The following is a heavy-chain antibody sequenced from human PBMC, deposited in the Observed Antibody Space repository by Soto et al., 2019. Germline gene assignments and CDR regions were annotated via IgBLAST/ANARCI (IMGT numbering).Heavy chain of an antibody. CDR2: ISYSGSI. Sequence: PSETLSLTCSVSGGSVSSGGYYWNWIRQHPEKGLEWIGYISYSGSIYYNPSLRSRVTISVDTSKNQVSLKLSSVTAADTAVYYCARGMYRSSSDYDHWGHGTLVTVSS. D-gene: IGHD6-6*01. J-gene: IGHJ4*01. CDR3: ARGMYRSSSDYDH. CDR1: GGSVSSGGYY. V-gene: IGHV4-31*03.